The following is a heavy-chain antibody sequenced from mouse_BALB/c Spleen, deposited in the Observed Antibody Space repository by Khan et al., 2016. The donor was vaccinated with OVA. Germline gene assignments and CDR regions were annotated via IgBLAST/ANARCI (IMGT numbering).Heavy chain of an antibody. V-gene: IGHV1S132*01. CDR2: IYPGTDNT. J-gene: IGHJ2*01. D-gene: IGHD3-2*02. CDR3: ARGEALYYFDY. CDR1: GYIFTSYW. Sequence: QVRLQQSGAELVRPGTSVKLSCKTSGYIFTSYWIHWVKQRSGQGLEWIARIYPGTDNTYYNEKFKDRATLTADKSSSTAYFQLSSLKSEDSAVFFCARGEALYYFDYWGQGTTLTVSS.